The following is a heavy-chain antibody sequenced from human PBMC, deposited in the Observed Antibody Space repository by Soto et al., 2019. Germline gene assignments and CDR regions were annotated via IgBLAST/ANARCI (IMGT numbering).Heavy chain of an antibody. D-gene: IGHD1-26*01. CDR2: IIPIFGTA. V-gene: IGHV1-69*13. J-gene: IGHJ3*02. CDR3: ARGVNSGSYVSEAFDI. Sequence: ASVKVSCKASGGTFSSYAISWVRQAPGQGLEWMGGIIPIFGTANYAQKFQGRVTITADESTSTAYMELSSLRSEDTAVYYCARGVNSGSYVSEAFDIWGQGTMVTVSS. CDR1: GGTFSSYA.